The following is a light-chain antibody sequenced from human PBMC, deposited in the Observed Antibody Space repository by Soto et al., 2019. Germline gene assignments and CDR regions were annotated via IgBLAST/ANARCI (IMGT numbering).Light chain of an antibody. V-gene: IGLV2-14*01. CDR2: EVS. CDR3: SSYTSSSTRV. CDR1: SSDVGSYNY. Sequence: QSVLTQPASVSGSPGQSITISCTGTSSDVGSYNYVSWYQQHPGKAPKLMIYEVSNRPSGVSNRCSGSKSGNTASLTISGLQAEDEATYYCSSYTSSSTRVFGGGTQLTVL. J-gene: IGLJ3*02.